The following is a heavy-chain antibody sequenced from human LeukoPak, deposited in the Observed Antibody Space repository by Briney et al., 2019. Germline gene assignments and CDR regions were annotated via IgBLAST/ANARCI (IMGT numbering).Heavy chain of an antibody. J-gene: IGHJ4*02. V-gene: IGHV3-7*01. D-gene: IGHD3-10*01. CDR2: IKQDGSET. Sequence: GGSLRLSCAASGFTFSSYAMSWVRQAPGKGLEWMANIKQDGSETYYVDSVKGRFTISRDNAENSLDLQMNSLRAEDTAVYYCARNRMVPYYYGSGSTSLDYWGQGALVTVSS. CDR3: ARNRMVPYYYGSGSTSLDY. CDR1: GFTFSSYA.